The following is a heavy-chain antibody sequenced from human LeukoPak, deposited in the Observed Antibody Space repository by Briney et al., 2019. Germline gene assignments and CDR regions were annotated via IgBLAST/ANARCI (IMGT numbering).Heavy chain of an antibody. CDR3: AKSDWFDP. CDR1: GFTFSGYW. J-gene: IGHJ5*02. V-gene: IGHV3-74*01. Sequence: GGSLRLSCAASGFTFSGYWMHWVRQVPGKGLVWVSRIKSDGSTTSYADSVKGRFTISRDNAKNTLYLQMNSLGAEDTAVYYCAKSDWFDPWGQGTLVTVSS. CDR2: IKSDGSTT.